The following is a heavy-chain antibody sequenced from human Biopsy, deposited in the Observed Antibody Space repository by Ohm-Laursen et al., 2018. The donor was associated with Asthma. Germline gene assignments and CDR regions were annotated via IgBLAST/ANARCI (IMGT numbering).Heavy chain of an antibody. D-gene: IGHD3-3*01. CDR1: GFSFNSYG. CDR3: AKERYYDFWSGYPI. Sequence: SLRLSCSATGFSFNSYGMHWVRQAPGKGLEWVAVMSFDGRQTYYADSVKGRFTISRDNSKNTLYMQMNSLRAEDTAVYYCAKERYYDFWSGYPIWGQGTMVTVSS. CDR2: MSFDGRQT. J-gene: IGHJ3*02. V-gene: IGHV3-30*18.